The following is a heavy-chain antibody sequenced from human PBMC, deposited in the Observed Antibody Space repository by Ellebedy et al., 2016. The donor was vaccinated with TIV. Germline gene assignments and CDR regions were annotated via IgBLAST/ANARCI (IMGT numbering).Heavy chain of an antibody. CDR2: IIPTFGTA. D-gene: IGHD6-6*01. Sequence: SVKVSXXASGGTFSSYAISWVRQAPGQGLEWMGGIIPTFGTANYAQKFQGRVTITADKSTSTAYMELSSLRSEDTAVYYCARVGGIAARPSAFDIWGQGTMVTVSS. CDR1: GGTFSSYA. V-gene: IGHV1-69*06. J-gene: IGHJ3*02. CDR3: ARVGGIAARPSAFDI.